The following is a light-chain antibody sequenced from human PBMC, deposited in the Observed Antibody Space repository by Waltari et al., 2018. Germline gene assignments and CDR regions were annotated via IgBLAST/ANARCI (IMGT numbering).Light chain of an antibody. CDR3: QQSKRVPYT. Sequence: DIQMTQSPSSLSASSGDGVSITCRASQTIDTYLNWFQQKPGEAPKLLIYAASTLQSGVPLRFSGSGSGTDFTLTISGLRYEDFATYYCQQSKRVPYTFGQGTRLEIK. V-gene: IGKV1-39*01. J-gene: IGKJ2*01. CDR1: QTIDTY. CDR2: AAS.